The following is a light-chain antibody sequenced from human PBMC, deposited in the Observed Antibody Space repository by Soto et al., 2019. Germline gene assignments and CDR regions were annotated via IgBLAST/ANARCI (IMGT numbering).Light chain of an antibody. J-gene: IGLJ1*01. CDR3: SSYRGSGNSDV. CDR2: NVS. CDR1: SSDIGGYDC. V-gene: IGLV2-14*01. Sequence: QSALTQPASVSGSPGQSITISCTGTSSDIGGYDCVSWYQQHPGKAPKLMIYNVSNRSSGVSNRFSGSKSGNTASLTISGLHAEDEADYYCSSYRGSGNSDVFGTGTKLTVL.